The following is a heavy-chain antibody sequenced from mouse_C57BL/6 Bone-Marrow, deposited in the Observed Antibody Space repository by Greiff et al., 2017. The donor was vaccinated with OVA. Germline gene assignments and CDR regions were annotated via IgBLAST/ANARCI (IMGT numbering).Heavy chain of an antibody. V-gene: IGHV8-8*01. D-gene: IGHD2-3*01. Sequence: QVTLKESGPGILQPSQTLSLTCSFSGFSLSTFGMGVGWIRQPSGKGLEWLAHIWWDDDKYYNPALKSRLTISKDTSKNQVFLKIANVDTADTATYYCARMCCYDGYYAPDYWGQGTTLTVSS. J-gene: IGHJ2*01. CDR3: ARMCCYDGYYAPDY. CDR1: GFSLSTFGMG. CDR2: IWWDDDK.